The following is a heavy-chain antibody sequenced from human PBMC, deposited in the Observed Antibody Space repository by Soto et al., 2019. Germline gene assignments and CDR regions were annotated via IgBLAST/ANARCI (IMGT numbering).Heavy chain of an antibody. D-gene: IGHD3-16*01. V-gene: IGHV3-7*03. Sequence: GSLRLSCTASGFTFSSYWMSWVRQAPGKGLGWVANIKEDGGGKYYVDSVKGRFSISRDNARNSLYLQMNSLRVEDTAVYYCVRVGRLGGYWGQGALVTVSS. CDR1: GFTFSSYW. J-gene: IGHJ4*02. CDR2: IKEDGGGK. CDR3: VRVGRLGGY.